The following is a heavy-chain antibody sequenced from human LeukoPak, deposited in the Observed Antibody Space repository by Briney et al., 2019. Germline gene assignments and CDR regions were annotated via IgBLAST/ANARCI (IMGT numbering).Heavy chain of an antibody. CDR2: ISYDGSNK. CDR1: GFTFSSYG. D-gene: IGHD1-26*01. CDR3: ATLAVGATTVDY. Sequence: GGSLRLSCAASGFTFSSYGMHWVRQAPGKGLEWVAVISYDGSNKYYADSVKGRFTISRDNSKSTLYLQMNSLRAEDTAVYYCATLAVGATTVDYWGQGTLVTVSS. V-gene: IGHV3-30*03. J-gene: IGHJ4*02.